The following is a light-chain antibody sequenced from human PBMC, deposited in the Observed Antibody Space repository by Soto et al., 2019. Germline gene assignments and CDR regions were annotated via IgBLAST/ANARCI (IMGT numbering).Light chain of an antibody. CDR1: QSVSSSY. CDR2: GAS. Sequence: ESVLTPAPGAPFFSPGGRTTLSCGGSQSVSSSYLAWYQQKPGQAPRPLIYGASSRAIGIPDRFSGSGSGTDFTLTISRLEPEDFAVYYCQQYGSSPWTFGQGTKVDIK. CDR3: QQYGSSPWT. J-gene: IGKJ1*01. V-gene: IGKV3-20*01.